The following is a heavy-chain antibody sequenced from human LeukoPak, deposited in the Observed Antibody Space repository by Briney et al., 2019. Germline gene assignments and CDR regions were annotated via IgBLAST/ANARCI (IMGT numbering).Heavy chain of an antibody. V-gene: IGHV3-30*04. CDR1: GFTFSSYE. J-gene: IGHJ4*02. Sequence: GGSLRLSCAASGFTFSSYEMNWVRQAPGKGLEWVAVISYDGSNKYYADSVKGRFTISRDNSKNTLYLQMNSLRAEDTAVYYCARTLDDYGDPIDYWGQGTLVTVSS. CDR3: ARTLDDYGDPIDY. D-gene: IGHD4-17*01. CDR2: ISYDGSNK.